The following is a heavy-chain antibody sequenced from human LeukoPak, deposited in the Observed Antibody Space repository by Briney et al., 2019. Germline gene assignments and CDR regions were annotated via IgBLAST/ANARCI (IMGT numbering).Heavy chain of an antibody. D-gene: IGHD3-10*01. Sequence: PGGSLRLSCEASGFRFSDYSMNWVRQTPGKGLEWISYISSSDSTTYYTDSVRGRFTISRDNAKSSLYLQMNSLRDEDTAVYYCAREYYYGSGDDYWGQGTLVTVSS. CDR1: GFRFSDYS. V-gene: IGHV3-48*02. J-gene: IGHJ4*02. CDR2: ISSSDSTT. CDR3: AREYYYGSGDDY.